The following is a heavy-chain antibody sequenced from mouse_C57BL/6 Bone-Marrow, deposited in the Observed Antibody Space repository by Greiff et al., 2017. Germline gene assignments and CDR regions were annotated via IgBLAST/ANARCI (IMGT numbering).Heavy chain of an antibody. CDR1: GYTFTSYW. V-gene: IGHV1-55*01. Sequence: QVQLQQPGAELVKPGASVKMSCKASGYTFTSYWITWVKQRPGQGLEWIGDIYPGSGSTNYNEKFKCKATLTVDTSSSTASVQLSSLTSEDSAVYYCSRPYYSNYWYFDVWGTGTTVTVSS. D-gene: IGHD2-5*01. CDR2: IYPGSGST. CDR3: SRPYYSNYWYFDV. J-gene: IGHJ1*03.